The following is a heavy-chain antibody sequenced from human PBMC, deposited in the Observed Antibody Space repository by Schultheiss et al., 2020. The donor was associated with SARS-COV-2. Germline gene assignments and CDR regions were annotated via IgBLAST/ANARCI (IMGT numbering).Heavy chain of an antibody. CDR1: GFTFSSYG. V-gene: IGHV3-73*01. J-gene: IGHJ4*02. Sequence: GGSLRLSCAASGFTFSSYGMHWVRQASGKGLEWVGRIRSKANSYATAYAASVKGRFTISRDDSKNTLYLQMNSLKTEDTAVYYCTHYSSGWWWGQGTLVTVSS. CDR2: IRSKANSYAT. D-gene: IGHD6-19*01. CDR3: THYSSGWW.